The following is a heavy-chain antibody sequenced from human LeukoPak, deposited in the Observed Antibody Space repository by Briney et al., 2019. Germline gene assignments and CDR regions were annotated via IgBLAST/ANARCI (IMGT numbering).Heavy chain of an antibody. Sequence: PGGSLRLSCAASGFTFSSYSMHWVRQAPGKGLVWVSRINSDGSSTSYADSVKGRFTISRDNAKNTLYLQMNSLRAEDTAVYYCAREGIAVAGRYYFDYWGQGTLVTVSS. D-gene: IGHD6-19*01. CDR3: AREGIAVAGRYYFDY. CDR1: GFTFSSYS. V-gene: IGHV3-74*01. J-gene: IGHJ4*02. CDR2: INSDGSST.